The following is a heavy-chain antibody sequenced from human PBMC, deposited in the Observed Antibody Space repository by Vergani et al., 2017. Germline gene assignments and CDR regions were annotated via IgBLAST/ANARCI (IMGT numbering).Heavy chain of an antibody. D-gene: IGHD6-13*01. CDR2: ISGSGGST. J-gene: IGHJ6*02. CDR3: AKFWGVGSSWYSRKADYYYGMDV. CDR1: GFTFSSYA. V-gene: IGHV3-23*01. Sequence: EVQLLESGGGLVQPGGSLRLSCAASGFTFSSYAMSWVRQAPGKGLEWVSAISGSGGSTYYADSVKGRFTISRDNSKNTLYLQMNSLRAEDTAVYYCAKFWGVGSSWYSRKADYYYGMDVWGQGTTVTVSS.